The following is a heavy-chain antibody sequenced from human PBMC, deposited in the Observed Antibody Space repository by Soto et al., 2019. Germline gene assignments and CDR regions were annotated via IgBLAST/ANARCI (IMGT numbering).Heavy chain of an antibody. J-gene: IGHJ6*02. V-gene: IGHV3-23*01. CDR1: GFTFSSYA. CDR2: ISGSGGST. D-gene: IGHD1-1*01. CDR3: AKDGGGNWNDPVYGMDV. Sequence: PGGSLRLSCAASGFTFSSYAMSWVRQAPGKGLEWVSAISGSGGSTYYADSVKGRFTISRDNSKNTLYLQMKSLRAEDTAVYYCAKDGGGNWNDPVYGMDVWGQGTTVTVSS.